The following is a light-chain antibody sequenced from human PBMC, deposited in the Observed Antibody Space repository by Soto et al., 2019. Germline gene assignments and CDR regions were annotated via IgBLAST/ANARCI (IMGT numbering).Light chain of an antibody. Sequence: QSVLTQPASVSGSPGQSITISCTGTSSDVGGYNYVSWYQQHPGKAPKLMIYEVSNRPSGVSNRFSGSKSGNTASLTISGLQAEDEADYYCCSLTTSHTYVFGSGTKLIVL. CDR2: EVS. CDR3: CSLTTSHTYV. J-gene: IGLJ1*01. V-gene: IGLV2-14*01. CDR1: SSDVGGYNY.